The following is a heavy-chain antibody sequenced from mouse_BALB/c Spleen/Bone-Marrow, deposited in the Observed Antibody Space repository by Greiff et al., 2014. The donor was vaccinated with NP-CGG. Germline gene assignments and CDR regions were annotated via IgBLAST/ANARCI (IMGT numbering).Heavy chain of an antibody. J-gene: IGHJ3*01. D-gene: IGHD1-2*01. CDR3: ARNGYYGWMTY. Sequence: EVKLEESGGGLVQPGGSLKLSCAASGFDFSGYWMTWVRQAPGKGLEWIGEINPDSRTINYNPSLKEKCIMSRDNAKNTLYLQMSKVRSEDTALYYCARNGYYGWMTYWGQGTLVTVSA. CDR1: GFDFSGYW. CDR2: INPDSRTI. V-gene: IGHV4-1*02.